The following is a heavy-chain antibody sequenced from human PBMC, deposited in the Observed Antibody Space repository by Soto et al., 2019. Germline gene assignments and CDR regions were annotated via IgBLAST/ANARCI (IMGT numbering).Heavy chain of an antibody. V-gene: IGHV1-2*02. CDR3: AREDDDLGGMDV. CDR1: GYTFTSFY. D-gene: IGHD3-3*01. Sequence: ASVKVSCKASGYTFTSFYMHWVRQAPGQGLEWMGWINPNSGGTNYAQKFQGRVTMTRDTSISTAYMELSRLRSDDTAVYYCAREDDDLGGMDVWGQGTTVTVS. J-gene: IGHJ6*02. CDR2: INPNSGGT.